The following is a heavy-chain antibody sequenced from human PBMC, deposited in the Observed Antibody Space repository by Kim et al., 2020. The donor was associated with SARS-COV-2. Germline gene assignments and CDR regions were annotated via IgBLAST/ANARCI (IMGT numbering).Heavy chain of an antibody. CDR1: GFTFSSYG. D-gene: IGHD6-6*01. J-gene: IGHJ4*02. Sequence: GGSLRLSCAASGFTFSSYGMHWVRQAPGKGLEWVAVIWYDGSNKYYADSVKGRFTISRDNSKNTLYLQMNSLRAEDTAVYYCARDHSARPGFFDYWGQGTLVTVSS. CDR2: IWYDGSNK. V-gene: IGHV3-33*01. CDR3: ARDHSARPGFFDY.